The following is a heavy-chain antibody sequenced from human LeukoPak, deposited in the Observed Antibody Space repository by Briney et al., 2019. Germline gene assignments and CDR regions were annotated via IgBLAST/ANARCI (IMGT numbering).Heavy chain of an antibody. CDR2: ISGSGAST. D-gene: IGHD3-10*01. Sequence: LAGGSLRLSCAASGLTFSTYGMTWDRQAPGKGLEWVSAISGSGASTYYADSVKGRFTISRDNSKNTLYVQMNILRAEDTAVYYCAKDRGWFGGSLANFDYWGQGTLVTVSS. CDR1: GLTFSTYG. J-gene: IGHJ4*02. V-gene: IGHV3-23*01. CDR3: AKDRGWFGGSLANFDY.